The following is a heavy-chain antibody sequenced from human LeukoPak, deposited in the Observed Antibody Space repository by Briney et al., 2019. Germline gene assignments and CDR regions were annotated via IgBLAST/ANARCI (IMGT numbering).Heavy chain of an antibody. CDR2: IYTSGST. Sequence: MTSETLSLACTVSGGSISSYYWSWIRQPAGKGPEWIGRIYTSGSTNYNPSLKSRVTMSVDTSKNQFSLKLSSVTAADTAVYYCARGEWLQYGYYYGMDVWGQGTTVTVSS. V-gene: IGHV4-4*07. CDR1: GGSISSYY. D-gene: IGHD5-12*01. CDR3: ARGEWLQYGYYYGMDV. J-gene: IGHJ6*02.